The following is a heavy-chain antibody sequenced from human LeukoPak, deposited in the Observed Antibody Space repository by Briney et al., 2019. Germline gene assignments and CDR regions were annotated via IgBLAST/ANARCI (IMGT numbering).Heavy chain of an antibody. CDR1: GFTFSSYS. V-gene: IGHV3-21*01. D-gene: IGHD1-26*01. J-gene: IGHJ4*02. CDR3: ARGEVGATGDY. CDR2: ISSSSSYI. Sequence: GGSLRLYCAASGFTFSSYSMNWVRQAPGKGLEWVSSISSSSSYIYYADSVKGRFTISRDNAKNSLYLQMNSLRAEDTAVYYCARGEVGATGDYWGQGTLVTVSS.